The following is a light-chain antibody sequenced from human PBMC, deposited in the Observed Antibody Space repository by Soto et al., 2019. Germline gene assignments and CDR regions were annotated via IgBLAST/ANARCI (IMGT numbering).Light chain of an antibody. CDR3: QQYGSSLWT. V-gene: IGKV3-20*01. J-gene: IGKJ1*01. Sequence: EIVLTQSPGTLSLSPGERATLSCRASQSVSSSYLAWYQQKPGQAPRLLIYGASSRATGIPDRFSGSGSGTDLTLTISRLEPEDFAVYYCQQYGSSLWTFCQWTKVEIK. CDR1: QSVSSSY. CDR2: GAS.